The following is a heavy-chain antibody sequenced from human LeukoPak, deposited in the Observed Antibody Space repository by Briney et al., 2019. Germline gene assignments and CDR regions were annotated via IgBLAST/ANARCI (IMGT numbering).Heavy chain of an antibody. CDR1: GFTFYSYG. CDR3: ARDMGSYFDYYYMDV. V-gene: IGHV3-48*01. J-gene: IGHJ6*03. Sequence: GGSLRLSCAASGFTFYSYGMNWVRQAPGKGLEWVSYITSSSSTIYYGDSVKGRFTISRDNAKNSLYLQMNSLRAEDTAVYYCARDMGSYFDYYYMDVWGKGTTVTVSS. D-gene: IGHD1-26*01. CDR2: ITSSSSTI.